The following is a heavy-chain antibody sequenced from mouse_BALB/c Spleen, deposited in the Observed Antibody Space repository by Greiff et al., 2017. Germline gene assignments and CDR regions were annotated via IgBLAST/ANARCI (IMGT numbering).Heavy chain of an antibody. Sequence: QVQLQQPGAELVKPGAPVKLSCKASGYTFTSYWMNWVKQRPGRGLEWIGRIDPSDSETHYNQKFKDKATLTVDKSSSTAYIQLSSLTSEDSAVYYCARSDDGYYVSLFAYWGQGTLVTVSA. J-gene: IGHJ3*01. CDR1: GYTFTSYW. D-gene: IGHD2-3*01. CDR3: ARSDDGYYVSLFAY. CDR2: IDPSDSET. V-gene: IGHV1-69*02.